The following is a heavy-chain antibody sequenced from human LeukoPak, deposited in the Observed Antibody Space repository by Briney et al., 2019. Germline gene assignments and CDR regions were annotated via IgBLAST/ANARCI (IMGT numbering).Heavy chain of an antibody. D-gene: IGHD3-10*01. CDR3: ARDRGSGGYYYYYYMDV. V-gene: IGHV3-21*01. J-gene: IGHJ6*03. CDR1: GFTFSSYS. CDR2: ISSSSSYI. Sequence: GGSLRLSCAASGFTFSSYSMNWVRQAPGKGLEWVSSISSSSSYIYYADSVKGRFTISRDNAKNSLYLQMNSLRAEDTAVYYCARDRGSGGYYYYYYMDVWGKGTTVTISS.